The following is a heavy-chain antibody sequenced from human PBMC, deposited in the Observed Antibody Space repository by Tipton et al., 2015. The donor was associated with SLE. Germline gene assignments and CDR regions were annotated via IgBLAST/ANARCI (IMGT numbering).Heavy chain of an antibody. V-gene: IGHV4-59*08. D-gene: IGHD4-17*01. Sequence: TLSLTCTVSGYSISSYYWSWIRQPPGKGLEWIGYIYYSGSTNYNPSLKSRVTILVDTSKNQFSLKLSSVTAADTAVYYCARTTVTPSGMDVWGQGTTVTVSS. CDR3: ARTTVTPSGMDV. CDR2: IYYSGST. J-gene: IGHJ6*02. CDR1: GYSISSYY.